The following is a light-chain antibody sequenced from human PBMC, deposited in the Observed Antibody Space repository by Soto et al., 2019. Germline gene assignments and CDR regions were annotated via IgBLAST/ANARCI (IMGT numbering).Light chain of an antibody. Sequence: DIVMTQSPLSLPVTPGEPASNSCRSSQSLLHSNGYNYLDWYLQKPGQSPQLLIYLGSNRSSGVPDRFSGSGSGTDFTLKISRVEAEDVGVYYCMQALQTPYTFGQGTKVDIK. CDR2: LGS. J-gene: IGKJ2*01. CDR1: QSLLHSNGYNY. CDR3: MQALQTPYT. V-gene: IGKV2-28*01.